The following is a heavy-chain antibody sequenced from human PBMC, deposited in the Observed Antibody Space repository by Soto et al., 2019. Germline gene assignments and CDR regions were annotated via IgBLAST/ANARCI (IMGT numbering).Heavy chain of an antibody. J-gene: IGHJ4*01. Sequence: EVQLVESGGGLVQHGGSVRLSCAASGFTFSSYWMHWVRQAPGKGLMWVSRIHNDGSTTRYADSVKGRFTISRDNAKNTLYLQMSILRVEDTAVYYCARDTWNSYWGQGTLVTVSS. CDR1: GFTFSSYW. D-gene: IGHD1-7*01. V-gene: IGHV3-74*01. CDR2: IHNDGSTT. CDR3: ARDTWNSY.